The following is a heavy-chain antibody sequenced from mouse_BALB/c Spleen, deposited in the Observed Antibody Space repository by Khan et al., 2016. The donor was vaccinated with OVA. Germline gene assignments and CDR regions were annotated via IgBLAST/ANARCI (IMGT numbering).Heavy chain of an antibody. V-gene: IGHV9-3-1*01. CDR2: MNTYTGEP. J-gene: IGHJ2*01. CDR3: LRFHAGY. Sequence: QIQLVQAGPELKKPGETVKISCKASGYTFKDYVMNWVKQSPGEGLKWMGWMNTYTGEPTYADDFEGRFAFSWEISASTAYLQSNSLKDEDTATYFCLRFHAGYWRQGTTLTVSS. CDR1: GYTFKDYV.